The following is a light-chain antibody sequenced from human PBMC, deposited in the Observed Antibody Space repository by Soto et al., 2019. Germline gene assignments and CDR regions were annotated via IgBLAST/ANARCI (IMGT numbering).Light chain of an antibody. CDR3: QQYGSSPLT. CDR2: GAS. CDR1: QSVSSSY. J-gene: IGKJ4*01. V-gene: IGKV3-20*01. Sequence: EXVXTQSXGTLSLSPGERATLSCRASQSVSSSYLAWYQQKPGQAPRLLIYGASSRATGIPDRFSGSGSGTDFTLTISRLEPEDFAVYYCQQYGSSPLTFGGGTKVEIK.